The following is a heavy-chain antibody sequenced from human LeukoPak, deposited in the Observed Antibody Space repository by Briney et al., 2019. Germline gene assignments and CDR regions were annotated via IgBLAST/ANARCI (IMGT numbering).Heavy chain of an antibody. J-gene: IGHJ5*02. CDR1: GGSISSSSYY. CDR3: ARHLWAAAAGNWFDP. CDR2: IYYSGST. V-gene: IGHV4-39*01. Sequence: SETLSLTCTVSGGSISSSSYYWGWIRQPPGKGLEWIGSIYYSGSTYYTPSLKSRVTIFVDTSTKQFFLKLSSVTAVDTAVYYCARHLWAAAAGNWFDPWGQGTLVTVSS. D-gene: IGHD6-13*01.